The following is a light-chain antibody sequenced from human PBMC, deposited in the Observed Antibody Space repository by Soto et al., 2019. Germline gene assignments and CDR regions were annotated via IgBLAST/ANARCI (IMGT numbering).Light chain of an antibody. Sequence: DIQMTQSPSTLSGSVGDRVTITCRASQTISSWLAWYQQKPGKAPKLLIYAASTLQSGVPSRFSGSGSGTDFTLTISSLQPEDVATYYCQKYNSAPLPFGGGTKVDIK. V-gene: IGKV1-27*01. CDR2: AAS. CDR3: QKYNSAPLP. J-gene: IGKJ4*01. CDR1: QTISSW.